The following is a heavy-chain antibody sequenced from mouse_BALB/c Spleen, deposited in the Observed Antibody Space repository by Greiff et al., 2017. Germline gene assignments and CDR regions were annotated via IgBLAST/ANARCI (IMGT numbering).Heavy chain of an antibody. CDR2: ISDGGSYT. CDR1: GFTFSDYY. J-gene: IGHJ2*01. Sequence: EVMLVESGGGLVKPGGSLKLSCAASGFTFSDYYMYWVRQTPEKRLEWVATISDGGSYTYYPDTVKGRFTISRDNAKNTLYLQMSSLKSEDTALYYCARKGDYFDYWGQGTTLTVSS. V-gene: IGHV5-4*02. CDR3: ARKGDYFDY.